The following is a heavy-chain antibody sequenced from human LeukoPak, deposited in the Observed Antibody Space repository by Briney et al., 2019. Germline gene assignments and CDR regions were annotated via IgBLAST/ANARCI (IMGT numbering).Heavy chain of an antibody. J-gene: IGHJ4*02. Sequence: GGSLRLSCAASGFTFSASTMHWVRQASGKGLEWLGRIRSKANSYATAFAASLQGRFTISRDDSKNTAYLQMSSLQTEDTAVYYSTVDSQDSFDYWGQGTLVTVSS. V-gene: IGHV3-73*01. CDR1: GFTFSAST. CDR3: TVDSQDSFDY. CDR2: IRSKANSYAT. D-gene: IGHD3-22*01.